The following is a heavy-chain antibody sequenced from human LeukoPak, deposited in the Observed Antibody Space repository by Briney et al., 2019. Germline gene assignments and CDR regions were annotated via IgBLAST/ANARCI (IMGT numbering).Heavy chain of an antibody. J-gene: IGHJ6*03. CDR3: AGARARAIFGVVSTPINYYYYYMDV. Sequence: HPGGSLRLSCAASGFTFSSYWMHWVRQAPGKGLVWVSRINSDGSSTSYADSVKGRFTISRDNAKNTLYLQMNSLRAEDTAVYYCAGARARAIFGVVSTPINYYYYYMDVWGKGTTVTVSS. V-gene: IGHV3-74*01. CDR1: GFTFSSYW. CDR2: INSDGSST. D-gene: IGHD3-3*01.